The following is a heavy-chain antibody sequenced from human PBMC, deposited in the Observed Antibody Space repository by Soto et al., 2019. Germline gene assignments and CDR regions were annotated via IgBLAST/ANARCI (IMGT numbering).Heavy chain of an antibody. J-gene: IGHJ6*02. CDR1: GGTFSSFA. CDR3: LAARYYYGMDV. V-gene: IGHV1-69*13. Sequence: SVKVSCKASGGTFSSFAISWVREAPGQGLEWMGGIIPIFGTANYAQKFQGRVTITADESTSTAYMELSSLRSEDTAVYYCLAARYYYGMDVWGQGTTVTVSS. D-gene: IGHD6-6*01. CDR2: IIPIFGTA.